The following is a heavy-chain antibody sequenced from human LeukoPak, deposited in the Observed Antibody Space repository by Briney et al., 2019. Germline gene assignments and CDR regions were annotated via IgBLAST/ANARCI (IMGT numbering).Heavy chain of an antibody. CDR3: ARGRRRGSSPSYYYYMDV. CDR1: GYTFTSYD. J-gene: IGHJ6*03. CDR2: MNPNSGNT. D-gene: IGHD3-10*01. V-gene: IGHV1-8*01. Sequence: ALVKVSCKASGYTFTSYDINWVRQATGQGLEWMGWMNPNSGNTGYAQKFQGRVTMTRNTSISTAYMELSSLRSEDTAVYYCARGRRRGSSPSYYYYMDVWGKGTTVTVSS.